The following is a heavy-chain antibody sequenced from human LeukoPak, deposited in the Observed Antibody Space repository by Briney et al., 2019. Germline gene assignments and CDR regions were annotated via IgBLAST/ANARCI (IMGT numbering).Heavy chain of an antibody. D-gene: IGHD3-22*01. CDR1: GFTFRSFE. CDR2: IGTIGSPI. Sequence: GGSLRLSCAASGFTFRSFEMNWVRQAPGKGLERLSYIGTIGSPIYYADSVKGRFTISRDNARNSLCLQMNSLRVEDTAVYYCASFYDSSGRDYWGQGTLVTVSS. V-gene: IGHV3-48*03. CDR3: ASFYDSSGRDY. J-gene: IGHJ4*02.